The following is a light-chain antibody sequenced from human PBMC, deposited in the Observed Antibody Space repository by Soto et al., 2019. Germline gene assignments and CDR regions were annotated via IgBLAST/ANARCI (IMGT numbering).Light chain of an antibody. V-gene: IGKV1-39*01. Sequence: DIQMTQSPSSLSASVGDRVTITCRASQSISSYLNWYQQKPGKAPKLLIYAASSLQSGVLSRFSGSGSGTDFTLTISSLQPEVFATYYCLQSYSTRWTFGQGTKVEIK. CDR3: LQSYSTRWT. J-gene: IGKJ1*01. CDR1: QSISSY. CDR2: AAS.